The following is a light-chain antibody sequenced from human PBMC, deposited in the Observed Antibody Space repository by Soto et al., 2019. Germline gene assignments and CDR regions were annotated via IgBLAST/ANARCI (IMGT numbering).Light chain of an antibody. CDR3: SSYTNSNTFV. CDR2: EVS. Sequence: QSVLTQPPSVSGSPGQSVTISCTGTSSDVGSYNRVSWYQQPPGTAPKLMIYEVSNRPSGVTDRFSGSKSGNTASLTISGLQAEDEADYYCSSYTNSNTFVFGTGTKLTVL. CDR1: SSDVGSYNR. V-gene: IGLV2-18*02. J-gene: IGLJ1*01.